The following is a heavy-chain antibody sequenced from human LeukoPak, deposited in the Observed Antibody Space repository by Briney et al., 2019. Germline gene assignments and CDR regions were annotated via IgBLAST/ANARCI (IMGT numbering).Heavy chain of an antibody. D-gene: IGHD7-27*01. J-gene: IGHJ4*02. CDR1: GFNFNTYW. Sequence: GGSLRLSCAASGFNFNTYWMSWVRQAPGKGLEWVSAISGSGGSTYYADSVKGRFTISRDNPKNTLYLQMNSLRAEDTAVYYCVRDGSSWGNFDYWGQGTLVSVSS. V-gene: IGHV3-23*01. CDR2: ISGSGGST. CDR3: VRDGSSWGNFDY.